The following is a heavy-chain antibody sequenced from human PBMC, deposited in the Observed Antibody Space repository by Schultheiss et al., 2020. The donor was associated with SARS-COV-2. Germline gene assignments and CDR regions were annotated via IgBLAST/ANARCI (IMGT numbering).Heavy chain of an antibody. D-gene: IGHD5-12*01. J-gene: IGHJ5*02. CDR1: GPSIGSGDYY. CDR2: IHYSGGT. Sequence: LSLTCRVSGPSIGSGDYYWNWIRQHPGKGLEWIGYIHYSGGTHYSPSLKGRVIMSQETSKNQVSLKLRSVTAADTAMYFCARSVTGHDSDFRFAPWGQGTLVTVSS. CDR3: ARSVTGHDSDFRFAP. V-gene: IGHV4-31*03.